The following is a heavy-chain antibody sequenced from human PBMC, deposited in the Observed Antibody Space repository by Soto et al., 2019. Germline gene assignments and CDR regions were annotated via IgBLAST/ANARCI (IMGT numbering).Heavy chain of an antibody. CDR2: ISYDGSNK. D-gene: IGHD3-3*01. CDR1: GFTCSSYA. J-gene: IGHJ6*02. CDR3: ARETYYDFWSGPYYGMDV. Sequence: QVQLVESGGGVVQPGRSLRLSCAASGFTCSSYAMHLVRQATGKGLEWVAVISYDGSNKYYADSVKGRFTISRDNSKNTLYLQMNSLRAEDTAVYYCARETYYDFWSGPYYGMDVWGQGTTVTVSS. V-gene: IGHV3-30-3*01.